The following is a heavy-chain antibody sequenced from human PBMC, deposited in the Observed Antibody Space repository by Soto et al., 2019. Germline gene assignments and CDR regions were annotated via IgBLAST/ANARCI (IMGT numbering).Heavy chain of an antibody. Sequence: PGGSLRLSCAASGFTFSSYWMSWVRQAPGEGQEWVANIKQDGSEKYYVDSVKGRFTISRDNAKNSLYLQMNSLRAEDTAVYYCARDRTVYYYYYYMDVWGKGTTVTVSS. J-gene: IGHJ6*03. V-gene: IGHV3-7*01. CDR3: ARDRTVYYYYYYMDV. CDR1: GFTFSSYW. CDR2: IKQDGSEK.